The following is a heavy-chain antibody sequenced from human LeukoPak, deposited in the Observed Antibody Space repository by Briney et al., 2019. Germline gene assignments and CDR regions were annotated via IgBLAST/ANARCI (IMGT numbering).Heavy chain of an antibody. V-gene: IGHV3-48*03. D-gene: IGHD2-8*01. Sequence: PGGSLRLSCAASGFTFSSYEMNWVRQAPGKGLEWVSYISSNGGTTYYADSVKGRFTISRDDVKNSLYLQMNSLRAEDTGIYYCVRIGLSGMQWALAYWGQGALVIVSS. CDR1: GFTFSSYE. CDR2: ISSNGGTT. CDR3: VRIGLSGMQWALAY. J-gene: IGHJ4*02.